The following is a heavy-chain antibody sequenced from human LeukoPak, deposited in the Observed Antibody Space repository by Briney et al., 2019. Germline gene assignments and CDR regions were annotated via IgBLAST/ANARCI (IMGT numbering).Heavy chain of an antibody. V-gene: IGHV3-30*18. CDR2: ISYDGSNK. D-gene: IGHD1-26*01. Sequence: SGGSLRLSCAASGFTFSIYGMHWVRQAPGKGVEWVAVISYDGSNKYYADSVKGRFTISRDNSKNTLYLQMNSLRAEDTAVYYCAKDLGRGYGMDVWGQGTTVTVSS. CDR1: GFTFSIYG. CDR3: AKDLGRGYGMDV. J-gene: IGHJ6*02.